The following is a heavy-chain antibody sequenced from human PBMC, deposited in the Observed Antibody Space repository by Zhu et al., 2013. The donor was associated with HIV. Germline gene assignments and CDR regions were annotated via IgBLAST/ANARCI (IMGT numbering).Heavy chain of an antibody. CDR1: RYTFTAYY. CDR3: ARDLASTGTNGDWFDP. D-gene: IGHD1-1*01. CDR2: INPNSGGT. J-gene: IGHJ5*02. V-gene: IGHV1-2*02. Sequence: QVQLVQSGAEVKKPGATVRVSCKTSRYTFTAYYIHWVRQAPGQGLEWMGWINPNSGGTNYAQKFQGRVTMTRDTSISTAYMELSRLRSDDTAVYYCARDLASTGTNGDWFDPWGQGTLVTVSS.